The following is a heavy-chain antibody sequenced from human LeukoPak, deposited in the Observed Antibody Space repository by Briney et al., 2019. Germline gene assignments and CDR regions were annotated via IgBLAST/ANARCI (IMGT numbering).Heavy chain of an antibody. V-gene: IGHV4-39*07. CDR3: ARSFSPNYYDLLDY. CDR2: IYYSGST. Sequence: SETLSLTCTVSGGSISTSSYYWGWIRQPPGKGLEWIGNIYYSGSTNYNPSLKGRVTISLDTSKNQFSLKLNSVTAADTAMYYCARSFSPNYYDLLDYWGQGTLVTVSS. D-gene: IGHD3-22*01. J-gene: IGHJ4*02. CDR1: GGSISTSSYY.